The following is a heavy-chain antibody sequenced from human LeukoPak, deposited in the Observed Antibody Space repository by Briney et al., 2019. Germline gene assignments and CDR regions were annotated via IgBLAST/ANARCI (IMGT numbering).Heavy chain of an antibody. CDR3: ITDYGYLRFGG. D-gene: IGHD3-16*01. CDR2: ISGSGGST. Sequence: GGSLRLSCAASGFTFSSYAMSWLRQAPGKGLEWVSAISGSGGSTHYADSVKGRFTISRDNSKNTLYLQMNSLKTEDTAVYYCITDYGYLRFGGRGQGTLVTVSS. V-gene: IGHV3-23*01. J-gene: IGHJ4*02. CDR1: GFTFSSYA.